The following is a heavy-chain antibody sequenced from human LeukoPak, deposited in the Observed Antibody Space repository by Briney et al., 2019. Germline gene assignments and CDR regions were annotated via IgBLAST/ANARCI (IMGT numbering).Heavy chain of an antibody. D-gene: IGHD3-10*01. V-gene: IGHV3-9*01. CDR2: ISWNSGSI. Sequence: GGSLRLSCAASGFTFDDYAMHWVRQAPGKGLEWVSSISWNSGSIGYADSVKGRFTISRDNSKNTLYLQMSSLRVEDTAVYYCARKYASGTYPLDYWGQGILVTVSS. CDR3: ARKYASGTYPLDY. J-gene: IGHJ4*02. CDR1: GFTFDDYA.